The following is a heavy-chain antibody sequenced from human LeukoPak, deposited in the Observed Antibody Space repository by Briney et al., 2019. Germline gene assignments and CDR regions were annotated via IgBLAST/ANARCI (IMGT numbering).Heavy chain of an antibody. D-gene: IGHD1-26*01. CDR2: ISAYNGNT. J-gene: IGHJ4*02. V-gene: IGHV1-18*01. CDR3: ARGRRILVGDTNAGDFFDY. CDR1: GYTFTSYG. Sequence: ASVKVSCKASGYTFTSYGISWVRQAPGQGLEWMGWISAYNGNTNYAQKLQGRVTMTTDTSTSTAYMELSRLKSDDTAVYYCARGRRILVGDTNAGDFFDYWGQGTLVTVSS.